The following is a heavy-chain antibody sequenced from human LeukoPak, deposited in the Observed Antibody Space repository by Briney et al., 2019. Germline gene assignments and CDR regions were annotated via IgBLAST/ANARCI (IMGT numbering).Heavy chain of an antibody. V-gene: IGHV3-7*01. CDR1: GFTFSSYW. J-gene: IGHJ6*02. CDR2: IKQDGSEK. Sequence: GGSLRRSCAASGFTFSSYWMSWVRQAPGKGLEWVANIKQDGSEKYYVDSVKGRFTISRDNAKNSLYLQMNSLRAEDTAVYYCAKGLPAEYYYGMDVWGQGTTVTVSS. CDR3: AKGLPAEYYYGMDV. D-gene: IGHD2-2*01.